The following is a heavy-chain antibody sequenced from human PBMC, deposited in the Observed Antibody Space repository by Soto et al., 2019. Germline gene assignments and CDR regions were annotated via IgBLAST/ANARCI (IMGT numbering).Heavy chain of an antibody. D-gene: IGHD6-13*01. Sequence: QSPTLSLTCAVYGGSFSGYYWSWIRQPPGKGLEWIGEINHSGSTNYNPSLKSRVTISVDTSKNQFSLKLSSVTAADTAVYYCARAPTQLAGGYWGQGTLVTVSS. J-gene: IGHJ4*02. V-gene: IGHV4-34*01. CDR3: ARAPTQLAGGY. CDR2: INHSGST. CDR1: GGSFSGYY.